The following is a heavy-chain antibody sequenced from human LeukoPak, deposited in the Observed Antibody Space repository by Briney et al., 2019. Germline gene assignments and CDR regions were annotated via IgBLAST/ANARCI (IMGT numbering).Heavy chain of an antibody. V-gene: IGHV3-20*01. CDR2: INWNGGST. CDR1: GFTFRSYA. CDR3: AMFGGDYDFWSGYYTA. J-gene: IGHJ5*02. Sequence: GGSLRLSCAASGFTFRSYAMNWVRQAPGKGLEWVSGINWNGGSTGYADSVKSRFTISRDNAKNSLYLQMNSLRAEDTALYHCAMFGGDYDFWSGYYTAWGQGTLVTVSS. D-gene: IGHD3-3*01.